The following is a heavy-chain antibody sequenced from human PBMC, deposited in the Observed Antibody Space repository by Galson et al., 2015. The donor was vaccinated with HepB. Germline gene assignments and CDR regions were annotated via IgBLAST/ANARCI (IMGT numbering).Heavy chain of an antibody. CDR1: GFTFSSYW. CDR3: ARDDPYYEGYFDY. Sequence: SLRLSCAASGFTFSSYWMSWVRQAPGKGLEWVANIKQDGSEKYYVDSVKGRFTISRDNAKNTLYLQMNSLRAEDTAVYYCARDDPYYEGYFDYWGQGTLVTVSS. J-gene: IGHJ4*02. V-gene: IGHV3-7*01. CDR2: IKQDGSEK. D-gene: IGHD3-22*01.